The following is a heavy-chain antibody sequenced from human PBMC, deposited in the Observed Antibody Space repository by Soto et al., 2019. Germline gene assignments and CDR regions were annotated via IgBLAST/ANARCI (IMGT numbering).Heavy chain of an antibody. D-gene: IGHD3-10*01. CDR1: GGTFSSYA. V-gene: IGHV1-69*13. J-gene: IGHJ6*02. CDR2: IIPIFGTA. CDR3: ARGARGVYRANYYYYGMDV. Sequence: SVKVSCKASGGTFSSYAISWVRQAPGQGLEWMGGIIPIFGTANYAQKFQGRVTNTADESTSTAYMELSSLRSEDTAVYYCARGARGVYRANYYYYGMDVWGQGTTVTVSS.